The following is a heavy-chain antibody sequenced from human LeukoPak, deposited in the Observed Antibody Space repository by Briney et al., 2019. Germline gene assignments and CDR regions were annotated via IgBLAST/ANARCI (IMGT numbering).Heavy chain of an antibody. CDR3: ARGGKYCSSTSCPFDY. V-gene: IGHV3-21*01. D-gene: IGHD2-2*01. CDR2: ISSSSSYI. Sequence: PGGSLRLSCAASRFTFSSYSMNWVRQAPGKGLEWVSSISSSSSYIYYADSVKGRFTISRDNAKNSLYLQMNSLRAEDTAVYYCARGGKYCSSTSCPFDYWGQGTLVTVSS. J-gene: IGHJ4*02. CDR1: RFTFSSYS.